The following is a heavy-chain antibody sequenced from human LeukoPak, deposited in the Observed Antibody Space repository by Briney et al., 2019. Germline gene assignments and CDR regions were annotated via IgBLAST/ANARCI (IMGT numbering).Heavy chain of an antibody. D-gene: IGHD1-1*01. CDR1: GGSISSGGYS. CDR3: ARRSRGQLERNYYYYYMDV. Sequence: SETLSLTCAVSGGSISSGGYSWSWIRQPPGKGLEWIGYIYYSGSTNYNPSLKSRVTISVDTSKNQFSLKLSSVTAADTAVYYCARRSRGQLERNYYYYYMDVWGKGTTVTISS. CDR2: IYYSGST. J-gene: IGHJ6*03. V-gene: IGHV4-61*08.